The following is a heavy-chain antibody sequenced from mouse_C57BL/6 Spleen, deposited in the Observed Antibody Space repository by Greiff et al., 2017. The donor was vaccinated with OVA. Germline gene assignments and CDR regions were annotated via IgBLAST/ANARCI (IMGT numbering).Heavy chain of an antibody. D-gene: IGHD3-2*02. V-gene: IGHV1-72*01. CDR2: IDPNRGGT. CDR3: APQTAQATLDYAMDY. CDR1: GYTFTSYW. Sequence: VQLQQPGAELVKPGASVKLSCKASGYTFTSYWMHWVKQRPGRGLGGIGRIDPNRGGTKYNEKFKSKATLTVDKPSSTAYMQLSSLTSEDSAVYYCAPQTAQATLDYAMDYWGQGTSVTVSS. J-gene: IGHJ4*01.